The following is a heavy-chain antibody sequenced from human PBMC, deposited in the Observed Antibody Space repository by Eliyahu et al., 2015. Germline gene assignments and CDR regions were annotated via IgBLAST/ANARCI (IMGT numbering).Heavy chain of an antibody. CDR2: NSWDGSDK. D-gene: IGHD3-10*01. Sequence: QVQLVESGGGVVQVGRSLXLSCAASGFTFSSYAMHWVRQAPGKGXEWVAVNSWDGSDKKYADSVKGRFTISRDNSKNTLYLQVNSLRLEDTAVYYCARDVLRVGEFPDYWGQGTLVTVSS. CDR3: ARDVLRVGEFPDY. V-gene: IGHV3-30*01. CDR1: GFTFSSYA. J-gene: IGHJ4*02.